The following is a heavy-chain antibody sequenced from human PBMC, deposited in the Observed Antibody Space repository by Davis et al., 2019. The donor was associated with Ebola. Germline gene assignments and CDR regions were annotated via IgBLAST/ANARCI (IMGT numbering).Heavy chain of an antibody. V-gene: IGHV4-30-4*01. D-gene: IGHD6-19*01. Sequence: SWVRQPPGKGLEWIGYIYYSGSTYYNPSLKSRVTISVDTSKNQFSLKLSSVTAADTAVYYCASLAVAADYWGQGTLVTVSS. CDR3: ASLAVAADY. CDR2: IYYSGST. J-gene: IGHJ4*02.